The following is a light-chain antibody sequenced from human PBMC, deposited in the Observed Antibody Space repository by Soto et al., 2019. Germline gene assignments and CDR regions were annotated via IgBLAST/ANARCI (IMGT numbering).Light chain of an antibody. CDR1: SSDVGSYNL. J-gene: IGLJ1*01. V-gene: IGLV2-23*02. CDR2: EVS. CDR3: CSYAGSSTYV. Sequence: SVLTQPASVSGAPGEAITISRTGNSSDVGSYNLVSWYQQHPGKAPKLMIYEVSKRPSGVSNRFSGSKSGNTASLTISGLQAEDEADYYCCSYAGSSTYVFGTGTKVTVL.